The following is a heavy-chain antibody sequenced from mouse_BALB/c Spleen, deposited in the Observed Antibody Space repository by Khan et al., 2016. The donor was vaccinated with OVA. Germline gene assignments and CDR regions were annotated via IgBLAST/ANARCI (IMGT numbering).Heavy chain of an antibody. CDR2: IYYSGSI. CDR3: ARDGNYMDY. Sequence: EVQLQESGPDLVKPSQSLSLTCTVTGYSITSGYSWHWIRQFPGNKLEWMGYIYYSGSIKYNPYFKSRISIARDTSKNQFFLKLNAVTTEDNATYYCARDGNYMDYWGQGTSVTVSS. CDR1: GYSITSGYS. J-gene: IGHJ4*01. V-gene: IGHV3-1*02. D-gene: IGHD2-1*01.